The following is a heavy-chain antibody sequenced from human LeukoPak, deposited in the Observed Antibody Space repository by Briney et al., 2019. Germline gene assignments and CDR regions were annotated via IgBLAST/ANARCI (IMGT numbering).Heavy chain of an antibody. CDR3: ARDRYGDGFAHFDY. CDR2: ITPSGGT. D-gene: IGHD5-24*01. V-gene: IGHV1-2*02. J-gene: IGHJ4*02. CDR1: GYTFTSYA. Sequence: GASVKVSCKASGYTFTSYAMYWVRQAPGQGLEWMGWITPSGGTNYPQKFQGRVAITRDTSITTAYMDLSRLTSDDTAVYYCARDRYGDGFAHFDYWGQGALVTVSS.